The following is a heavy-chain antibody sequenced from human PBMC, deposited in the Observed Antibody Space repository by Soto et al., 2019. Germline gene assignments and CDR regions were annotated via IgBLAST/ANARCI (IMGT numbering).Heavy chain of an antibody. CDR2: IYYSGST. J-gene: IGHJ6*02. V-gene: IGHV4-59*01. D-gene: IGHD2-21*02. Sequence: SETLSLTCTVSGGSISSYYWSWIRQPPGKGLEWIGYIYYSGSTNYNPSLKSRVTISVDTSKNQFSLNLNYVTAAGTAVYYCARDLWGYCGTDCYPLDVWGQGTTVTVSS. CDR3: ARDLWGYCGTDCYPLDV. CDR1: GGSISSYY.